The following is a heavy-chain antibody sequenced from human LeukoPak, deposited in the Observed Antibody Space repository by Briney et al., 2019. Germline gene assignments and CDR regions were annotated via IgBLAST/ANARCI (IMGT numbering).Heavy chain of an antibody. D-gene: IGHD6-25*01. V-gene: IGHV1-2*02. CDR1: GSTFTGYS. CDR3: ARDGAVIGSGLGF. J-gene: IGHJ4*02. CDR2: INPNNGGT. Sequence: GASVKVSCKASGSTFTGYSMHWVRQAPGQGLEWMGWINPNNGGTNYAQNFQGRVTMTSNTSINTGYMEPSRLRSDDTAVYYCARDGAVIGSGLGFWGQGTPVTVSS.